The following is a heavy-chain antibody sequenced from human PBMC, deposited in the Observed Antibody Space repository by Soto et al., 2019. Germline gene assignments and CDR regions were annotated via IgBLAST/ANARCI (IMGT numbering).Heavy chain of an antibody. Sequence: SETLSLTCTVSGGSISSSSYYWGWIRQPPGKGLEWIGSIYYSGSTYYNPSLKSRVTISVDTSKNQFSLKLSSVTAADTAVYYCARHVRDYGDSIPSNYNWFDPWGQGTLVTVSS. CDR1: GGSISSSSYY. D-gene: IGHD4-17*01. CDR2: IYYSGST. V-gene: IGHV4-39*01. CDR3: ARHVRDYGDSIPSNYNWFDP. J-gene: IGHJ5*02.